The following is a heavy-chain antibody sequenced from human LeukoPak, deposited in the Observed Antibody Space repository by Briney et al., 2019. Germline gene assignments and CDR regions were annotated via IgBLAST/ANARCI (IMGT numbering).Heavy chain of an antibody. CDR1: GGSISSYY. CDR3: VRVARAAAVDWFDP. D-gene: IGHD6-13*01. J-gene: IGHJ5*02. V-gene: IGHV4-59*01. CDR2: IYYSGST. Sequence: PSETLSLTCTVSGGSISSYYWSWIRQPPGKGLEWIGYIYYSGSTNYNPSFKSRVTISVDTSKNQFSLKLSSVTAADTAVYYCVRVARAAAVDWFDPWGQGTLVTVSS.